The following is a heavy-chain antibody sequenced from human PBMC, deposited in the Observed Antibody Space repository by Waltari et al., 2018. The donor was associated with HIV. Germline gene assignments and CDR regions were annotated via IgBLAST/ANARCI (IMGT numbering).Heavy chain of an antibody. CDR1: GFTFSSYW. CDR2: RKQDGSEK. Sequence: EVQLVESGGGLVQPGGSLRLSCAASGFTFSSYWMSWVRQAPGKGLGWVANRKQDGSEKYYVDSVKGRFTISRDNTKNSLYLQMNSLRAEDTAVYYCARDRPFHYYYGMDVWGQGTTVTVSS. D-gene: IGHD6-6*01. V-gene: IGHV3-7*01. CDR3: ARDRPFHYYYGMDV. J-gene: IGHJ6*02.